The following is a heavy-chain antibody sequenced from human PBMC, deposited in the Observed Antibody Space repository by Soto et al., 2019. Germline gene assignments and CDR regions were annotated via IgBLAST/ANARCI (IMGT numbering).Heavy chain of an antibody. CDR2: ISWNSGSI. CDR1: GFTFDDYA. CDR3: AKDNPRAEFGGVGVAFDI. D-gene: IGHD3-16*01. J-gene: IGHJ3*02. Sequence: EVQLVESGGGLVQPGRSLRLSCAASGFTFDDYAMYWVRQAPGKGLEWVSGISWNSGSIGYADSVKGRFTISRDNAKNSLYLQMNSLRAEDTALYYCAKDNPRAEFGGVGVAFDIWGQGTMVTVSS. V-gene: IGHV3-9*01.